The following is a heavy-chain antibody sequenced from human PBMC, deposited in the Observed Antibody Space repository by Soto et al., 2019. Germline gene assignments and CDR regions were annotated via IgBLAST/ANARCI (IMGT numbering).Heavy chain of an antibody. Sequence: QVQLVESGGGVVQPGRSLRLSCAASGFTFSSYAMHWVRQAPGKGLEWVAVIAYDGRNKYYADSVKGRFTISRDNSKHTLYLQMNSLRIEDTAVYYCARELERVFDYWGQGTLVTVSS. CDR3: ARELERVFDY. CDR1: GFTFSSYA. D-gene: IGHD1-1*01. V-gene: IGHV3-30*04. CDR2: IAYDGRNK. J-gene: IGHJ4*02.